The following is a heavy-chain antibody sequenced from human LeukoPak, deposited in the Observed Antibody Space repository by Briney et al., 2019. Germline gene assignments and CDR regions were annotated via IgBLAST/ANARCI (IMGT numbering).Heavy chain of an antibody. CDR1: GYTFTGYY. Sequence: ASVKVSCKASGYTFTGYYIHWVRQAPGQGLEWMGWINPYSGGTNYAQSFQGRVTMTRDTSTSTAYMELSRLRSDATAVYYCARGGSYDSRGYYYSWGQGTLVTVSS. J-gene: IGHJ4*02. D-gene: IGHD3-22*01. CDR3: ARGGSYDSRGYYYS. CDR2: INPYSGGT. V-gene: IGHV1-2*02.